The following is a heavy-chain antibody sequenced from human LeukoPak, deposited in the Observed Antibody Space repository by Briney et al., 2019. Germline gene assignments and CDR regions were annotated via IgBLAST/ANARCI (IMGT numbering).Heavy chain of an antibody. CDR3: ARERQLWTNWFDP. CDR1: GGSISSYY. Sequence: KPSETLSLTCTVSGGSISSYYWSWIRQPPGKGLEWIGYIYYSGSTNYNPSLKSRVTISVDTSKNQFSLKLSSVTAADTAVYYCARERQLWTNWFDPWGQGTLVTVSS. V-gene: IGHV4-59*01. D-gene: IGHD5-18*01. CDR2: IYYSGST. J-gene: IGHJ5*02.